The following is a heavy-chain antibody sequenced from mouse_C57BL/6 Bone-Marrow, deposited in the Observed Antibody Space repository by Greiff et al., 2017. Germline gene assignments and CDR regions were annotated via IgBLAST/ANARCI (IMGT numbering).Heavy chain of an antibody. J-gene: IGHJ3*01. V-gene: IGHV1-19*01. D-gene: IGHD2-5*01. Sequence: VQLQQSGPVLVKPGASVKMSCKASGYTFTDYYMNWVKQSHGKSLEWIGVINPYNGGTSYNQKFKGKATLTVDKSSSTAYMELNSLTSEDSAVYYCARFGAYYSNYEAYWGQGTLGSV. CDR2: INPYNGGT. CDR1: GYTFTDYY. CDR3: ARFGAYYSNYEAY.